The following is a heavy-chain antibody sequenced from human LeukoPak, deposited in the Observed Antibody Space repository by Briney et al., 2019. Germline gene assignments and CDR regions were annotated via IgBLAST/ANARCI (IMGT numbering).Heavy chain of an antibody. D-gene: IGHD1-26*01. Sequence: ASVKVSCKASGYTFTGYYMHWVRQAPGQGLEWMGWINPNSGGTNYAQKFQGRVTMTRDTSISTAYMELSRLRSDDTAVYYCARDHRGSYGYFDYWGQGALGTVSS. CDR3: ARDHRGSYGYFDY. CDR2: INPNSGGT. V-gene: IGHV1-2*02. CDR1: GYTFTGYY. J-gene: IGHJ4*02.